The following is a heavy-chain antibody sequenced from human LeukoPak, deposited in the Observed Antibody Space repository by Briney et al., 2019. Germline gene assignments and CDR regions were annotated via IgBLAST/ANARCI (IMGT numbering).Heavy chain of an antibody. V-gene: IGHV3-23*01. CDR2: ISPSGGDT. Sequence: QAGGSLRLSCAASGFTFSSYAMTWVRQAPGEGLEWVSAISPSGGDTYYADSVQGRFSISRDDSKNTLYLQINSLRAEDTAVYYCAKVYYYDSSGWGQYFQHWGQGTLVTVSS. CDR1: GFTFSSYA. J-gene: IGHJ1*01. D-gene: IGHD3-22*01. CDR3: AKVYYYDSSGWGQYFQH.